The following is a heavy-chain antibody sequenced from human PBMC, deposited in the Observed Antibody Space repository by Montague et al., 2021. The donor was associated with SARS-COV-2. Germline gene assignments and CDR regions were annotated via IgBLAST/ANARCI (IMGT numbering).Heavy chain of an antibody. D-gene: IGHD6-13*01. Sequence: SLRLSCEAYGFKFDDYTMHWVRQVPGKGLQWVSLISWDGTTPHYXESXEGRFTISRDNSISSLYLQMSSLRNDDTGLYYCAQGIGDSRSFLEFWGQGTLLTVSS. J-gene: IGHJ4*02. CDR1: GFKFDDYT. CDR3: AQGIGDSRSFLEF. V-gene: IGHV3-43*01. CDR2: ISWDGTTP.